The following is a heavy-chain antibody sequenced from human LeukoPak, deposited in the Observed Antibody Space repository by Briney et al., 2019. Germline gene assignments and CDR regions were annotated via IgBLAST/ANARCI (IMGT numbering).Heavy chain of an antibody. Sequence: SETLSLTCTVSGYSISSGYYWGWIRQPPGKGLEWIGSIYHSGSTYYNPSLKSRVTISVDTSKNQFSLKLSSVTAADTAVYYCARAPIFGVVINNWFDPWGQGTLVTVSS. CDR1: GYSISSGYY. J-gene: IGHJ5*02. CDR3: ARAPIFGVVINNWFDP. V-gene: IGHV4-38-2*02. CDR2: IYHSGST. D-gene: IGHD3-3*01.